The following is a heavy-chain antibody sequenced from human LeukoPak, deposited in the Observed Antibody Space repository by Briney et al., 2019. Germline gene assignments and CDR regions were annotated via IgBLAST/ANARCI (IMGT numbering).Heavy chain of an antibody. CDR2: IYSSGST. V-gene: IGHV4-59*01. Sequence: SETLSLTCSVSGGSISSYYWSWIRQPPGKGLEWIGYIYSSGSTNYNRSLKSRVTISLDTSKNQFSLKLSSVTAADTAVYYCARDSSHYGAGSHDYWGQGTLVIVSS. CDR1: GGSISSYY. J-gene: IGHJ4*02. D-gene: IGHD3-10*01. CDR3: ARDSSHYGAGSHDY.